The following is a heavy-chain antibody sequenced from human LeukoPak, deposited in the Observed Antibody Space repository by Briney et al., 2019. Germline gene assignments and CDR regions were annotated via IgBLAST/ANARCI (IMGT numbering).Heavy chain of an antibody. V-gene: IGHV3-48*04. J-gene: IGHJ3*02. D-gene: IGHD2-2*01. CDR3: AREILRGDIVVVPAADKGGAFDI. CDR1: GFTFSSYS. CDR2: ISSSSTI. Sequence: GGSLRLSCAASGFTFSSYSMNWVRQAPGKGLEWVSYISSSSTIYYADSVKGRFTISRDNAKNSLYLQMNSLRAEDTAVYYCAREILRGDIVVVPAADKGGAFDIWGQGTMVTVSS.